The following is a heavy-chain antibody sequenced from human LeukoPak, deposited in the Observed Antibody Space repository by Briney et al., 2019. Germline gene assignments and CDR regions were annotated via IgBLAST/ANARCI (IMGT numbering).Heavy chain of an antibody. CDR1: GFTFSSYA. Sequence: PGGSLRLSCAASGFTFSSYAMSWVRQAPGKGLEWVSAISGSGGSTYYADSVKGRFTISRDNSKNTLYLQMNSLRAEDTAVYYCARELTPEYRTQKVAGTFDYWGQGTLVTVSS. J-gene: IGHJ4*02. D-gene: IGHD6-19*01. V-gene: IGHV3-23*01. CDR2: ISGSGGST. CDR3: ARELTPEYRTQKVAGTFDY.